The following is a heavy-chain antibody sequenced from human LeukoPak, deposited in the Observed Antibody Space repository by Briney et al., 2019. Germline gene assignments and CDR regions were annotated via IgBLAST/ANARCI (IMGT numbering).Heavy chain of an antibody. D-gene: IGHD6-13*01. CDR1: GFTVSSNY. CDR3: AREEGGYSST. Sequence: GGSLRLSCAASGFTVSSNYMSWVRQAPGKGLEWVSVIYSGGSTYYADAVKGRFTISRQNSKNTLYLQMNSLRAEDTAVYYCAREEGGYSSTWGQGTLVAVSS. CDR2: IYSGGST. J-gene: IGHJ5*02. V-gene: IGHV3-53*04.